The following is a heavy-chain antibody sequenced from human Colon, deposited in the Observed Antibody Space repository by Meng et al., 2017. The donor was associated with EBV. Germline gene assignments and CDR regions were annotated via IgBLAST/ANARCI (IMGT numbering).Heavy chain of an antibody. Sequence: PPLQAPGPVLVKPSETLSLTCTVSTDSISSDTYYWALIRQPPGKGLEWIWSLYYSGSTYSNPSLKSRVTISVDTSKNHFSLKLSSVTAADTAVYYCARRGSRSGWYAYDYWGQGTLVTVSS. V-gene: IGHV4-39*02. CDR3: ARRGSRSGWYAYDY. CDR1: TDSISSDTYY. D-gene: IGHD6-19*01. CDR2: LYYSGST. J-gene: IGHJ4*02.